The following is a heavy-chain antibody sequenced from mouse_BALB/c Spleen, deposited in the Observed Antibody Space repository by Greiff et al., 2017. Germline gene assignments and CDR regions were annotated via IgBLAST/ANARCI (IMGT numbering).Heavy chain of an antibody. D-gene: IGHD1-2*01. CDR1: GYAFTNYL. J-gene: IGHJ3*01. V-gene: IGHV1-54*01. Sequence: VQLQQSGAELVRPGTSVKVSCKASGYAFTNYLIEWVKQRPGQGLEWIGVINPGSGGTNYNEKFKGKATLTADKSSSTAYMQLSSLTSDDSAVYFCARLSYYGPYWGQGTLVTVSA. CDR2: INPGSGGT. CDR3: ARLSYYGPY.